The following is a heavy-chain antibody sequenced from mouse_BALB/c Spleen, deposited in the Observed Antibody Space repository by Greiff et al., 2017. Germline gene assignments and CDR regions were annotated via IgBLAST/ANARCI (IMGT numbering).Heavy chain of an antibody. CDR1: GFSLTSYG. CDR3: ARDEDYGYDAMDY. J-gene: IGHJ4*01. V-gene: IGHV2-6-7*01. CDR2: IWGDGST. Sequence: VQLVESGPGLVAPSQSLSITCTVSGFSLTSYGVNWVRQPPGKGLEWLGMIWGDGSTDYNSALKSRLSISKDNSKSQVFLKMNSLQTDDTARYYCARDEDYGYDAMDYWGQGTSVTVSS. D-gene: IGHD1-1*02.